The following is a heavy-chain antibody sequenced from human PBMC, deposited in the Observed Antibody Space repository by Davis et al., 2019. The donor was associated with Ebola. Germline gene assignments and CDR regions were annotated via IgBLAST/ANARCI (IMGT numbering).Heavy chain of an antibody. Sequence: PGGSLRLSCAASGFTFHQYAMHWVRQRPGKGLEWVSLISGDGDRTHYADSVKGRFTLSRDNNKASLYLQINSLRSEDTALYFCARGPMPSWYADFYKYGMDVWRQGTTVTASS. D-gene: IGHD6-13*01. CDR3: ARGPMPSWYADFYKYGMDV. CDR2: ISGDGDRT. CDR1: GFTFHQYA. J-gene: IGHJ6*02. V-gene: IGHV3-43*02.